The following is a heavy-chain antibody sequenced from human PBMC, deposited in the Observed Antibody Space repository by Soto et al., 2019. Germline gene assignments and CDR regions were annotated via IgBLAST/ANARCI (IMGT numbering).Heavy chain of an antibody. CDR3: ARHRGGSSSFGWFDP. CDR2: ISDDGTST. J-gene: IGHJ5*02. Sequence: EVQLVESGGGLVQPGGSLRLSCAASGFTFSSYWMHGVRQAPGKGLVWVSRISDDGTSTSYADSVKGRFTISRDNAKNTLFLQMNSLRAEDTAVYYCARHRGGSSSFGWFDPWGQGTLVTVSS. D-gene: IGHD6-6*01. V-gene: IGHV3-74*01. CDR1: GFTFSSYW.